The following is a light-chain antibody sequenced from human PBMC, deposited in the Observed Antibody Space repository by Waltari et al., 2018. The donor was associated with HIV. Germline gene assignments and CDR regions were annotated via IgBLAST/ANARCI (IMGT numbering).Light chain of an antibody. CDR2: SNI. CDR3: SAWDASLGAWM. CDR1: TPNIGTNN. Sequence: QSVLTQPPSASGTPGQRIIISCSGSTPNIGTNNVTWYQQLPGTTPRHLIHSNIQRPSGVPDRFSGSRSGTSASLAISGLQSEDEADYYCSAWDASLGAWMFGGGTKLTVL. J-gene: IGLJ3*02. V-gene: IGLV1-44*01.